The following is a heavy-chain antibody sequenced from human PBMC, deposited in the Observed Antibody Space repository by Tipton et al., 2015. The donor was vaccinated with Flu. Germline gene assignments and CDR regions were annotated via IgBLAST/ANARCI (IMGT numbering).Heavy chain of an antibody. CDR3: ARSSPYYYDSSGYPNWFDP. CDR2: IYTSGST. J-gene: IGHJ5*02. D-gene: IGHD3-22*01. Sequence: GSLRLSCTVSGGSISSYYWSWIRQPAGKGLEWIGRIYTSGSTNYNPSLKSRVTMSVDTSKNQFSLKLSSVTAADTAVYYCARSSPYYYDSSGYPNWFDPWGQGTLVTVSS. CDR1: GGSISSYY. V-gene: IGHV4-4*07.